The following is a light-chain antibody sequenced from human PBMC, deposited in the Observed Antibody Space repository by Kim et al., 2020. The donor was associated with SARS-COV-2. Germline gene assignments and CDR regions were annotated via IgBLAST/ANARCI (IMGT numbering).Light chain of an antibody. CDR2: GKN. J-gene: IGLJ2*01. CDR3: TSRDRSGNHLV. V-gene: IGLV3-19*01. Sequence: ARDQEGGSTDHGDSLISDLTSWDQKKRGQAPVVVIHGKNNRPSGIPDRFSGSTSGNTASLTITGAQAEDEADYYCTSRDRSGNHLVFGGGTQLTVL. CDR1: SLISDL.